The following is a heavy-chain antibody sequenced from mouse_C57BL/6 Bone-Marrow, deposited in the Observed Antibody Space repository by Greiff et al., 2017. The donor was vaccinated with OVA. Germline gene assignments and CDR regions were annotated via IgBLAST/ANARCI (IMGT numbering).Heavy chain of an antibody. V-gene: IGHV1-19*01. CDR2: INPYNGGT. CDR1: GYTFTDYY. D-gene: IGHD2-2*01. Sequence: EVQLQQSGPVLVKPGASVKMSCKASGYTFTDYYMNWVKQSHGKSLEWIGVINPYNGGTSYNQKFKGKATLTVDKSSSTAYMELNSLTSEDSAVYDCARSGAMVTTGDYWGQGTTLTVSS. J-gene: IGHJ2*01. CDR3: ARSGAMVTTGDY.